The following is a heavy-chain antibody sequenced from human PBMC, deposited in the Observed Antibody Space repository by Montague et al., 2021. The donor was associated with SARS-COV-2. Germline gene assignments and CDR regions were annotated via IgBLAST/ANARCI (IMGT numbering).Heavy chain of an antibody. CDR3: ARGSYGPDALDI. Sequence: SETLSLTCTVSGGSISSYYWSWIRQHPGKGLEWIGYIYYSGSTNYNPSLKSRVAISLDTSKNQFSLKLNSVTAADTAVYYCARGSYGPDALDIWGQGTMVTVSS. CDR2: IYYSGST. V-gene: IGHV4-59*01. CDR1: GGSISSYY. J-gene: IGHJ3*02. D-gene: IGHD5-18*01.